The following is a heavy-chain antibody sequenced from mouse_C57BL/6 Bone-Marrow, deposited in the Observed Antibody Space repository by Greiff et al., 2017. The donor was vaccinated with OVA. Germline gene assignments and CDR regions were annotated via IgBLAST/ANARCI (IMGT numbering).Heavy chain of an antibody. V-gene: IGHV1-47*01. D-gene: IGHD1-1*01. CDR2: FHPYNDDT. J-gene: IGHJ2*01. Sequence: QVQLQQSGAELVKPGASVKMSCKASGYTFTTYPIEWMKQNHGKSLEWIGNFHPYNDDTKYNEKFKGKATLTVEKSSSTVYLELSRLTSNDSAVYYCARRLTTVVAKEYYFDYWGQGTTLTVSS. CDR3: ARRLTTVVAKEYYFDY. CDR1: GYTFTTYP.